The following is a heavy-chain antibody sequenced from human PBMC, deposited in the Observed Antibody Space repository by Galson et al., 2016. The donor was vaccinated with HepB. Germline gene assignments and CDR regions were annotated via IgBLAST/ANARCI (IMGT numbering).Heavy chain of an antibody. J-gene: IGHJ2*01. CDR3: ASAYDSSGYHYWYFDL. V-gene: IGHV3-7*03. CDR2: IRQDGSEK. D-gene: IGHD3-22*01. CDR1: GYTFSRFW. Sequence: SLRLSCAASGYTFSRFWMSWVRQAPGKGLEWVANIRQDGSEKYYVDSVKGRFTISRDNAKNSLYLQMHSLRAEDTAVYYCASAYDSSGYHYWYFDLWGRGTLVTVSS.